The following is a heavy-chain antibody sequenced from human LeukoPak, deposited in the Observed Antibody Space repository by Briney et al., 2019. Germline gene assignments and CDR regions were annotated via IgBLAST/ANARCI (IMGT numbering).Heavy chain of an antibody. CDR2: LSWDGGSS. CDR3: AHPTEYSSSWYGNWFDP. Sequence: GGSLRLSCAASGFTFDDYAMHWVRQPPGKGLEWVSLLSWDGGSSYYADSVKGRFTISRDNSKNTLYLQMNSLRAEDTAVYYCAHPTEYSSSWYGNWFDPWGQGTLVTVSS. CDR1: GFTFDDYA. D-gene: IGHD6-13*01. V-gene: IGHV3-43D*03. J-gene: IGHJ5*02.